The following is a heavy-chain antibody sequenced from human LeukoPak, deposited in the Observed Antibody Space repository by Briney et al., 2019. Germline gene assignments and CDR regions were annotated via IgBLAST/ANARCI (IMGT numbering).Heavy chain of an antibody. D-gene: IGHD6-13*01. J-gene: IGHJ6*04. CDR2: ISSSSSYI. CDR1: GFTFSSYS. CDR3: ARDRPHSSSWFPSVYYYGMDV. Sequence: PGRSLRLSCAASGFTFSSYSMNWVRQAPGKGLEWVSSISSSSSYIYYADSVKGRFTISRDNAKNSLYLQMNSLRAEDTAVYYCARDRPHSSSWFPSVYYYGMDVWGKGTTVTVSS. V-gene: IGHV3-21*01.